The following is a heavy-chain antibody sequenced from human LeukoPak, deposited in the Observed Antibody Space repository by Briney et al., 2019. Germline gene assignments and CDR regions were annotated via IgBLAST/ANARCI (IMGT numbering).Heavy chain of an antibody. CDR3: ARDGNPWNLDV. J-gene: IGHJ2*01. CDR1: GGSMSSSSYY. CDR2: IYYSGST. Sequence: SETLSLTCSVSGGSMSSSSYYWGWIRQPPGKGLEWIGSIYYSGSTYYNPSLKSRVTISVDTSKNQFSLKLSSVTAADTAVYYCARDGNPWNLDVWGRGTLVTVSS. D-gene: IGHD1-14*01. V-gene: IGHV4-39*02.